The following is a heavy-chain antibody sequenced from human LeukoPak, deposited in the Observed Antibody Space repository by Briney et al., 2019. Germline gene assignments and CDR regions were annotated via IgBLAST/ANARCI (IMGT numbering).Heavy chain of an antibody. Sequence: GASVKVSCKVAGYTFTNYGISGVRQAPGQGLEWMGWISAYSGATNYAQKLQGRVTMTTDTSTSTAYMELRSLRSDDTAVYYCARSGIGYFDWYPDWFDPWGQGPLVTVSS. CDR2: ISAYSGAT. CDR1: GYTFTNYG. D-gene: IGHD3-9*01. CDR3: ARSGIGYFDWYPDWFDP. V-gene: IGHV1-18*01. J-gene: IGHJ5*02.